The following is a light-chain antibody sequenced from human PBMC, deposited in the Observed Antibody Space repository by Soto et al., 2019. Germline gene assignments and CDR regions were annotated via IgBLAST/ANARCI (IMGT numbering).Light chain of an antibody. Sequence: EIVLTQSPATLSLSPGERATLSCRASQSVSSYLAWYQQKPGQAPRLLIYDTSNRATGIPARFSGSGSVTDFPLTISSLEPEDFAVYYGQQRSNWPYTFGQGTKLGIK. J-gene: IGKJ2*01. CDR3: QQRSNWPYT. CDR1: QSVSSY. V-gene: IGKV3-11*01. CDR2: DTS.